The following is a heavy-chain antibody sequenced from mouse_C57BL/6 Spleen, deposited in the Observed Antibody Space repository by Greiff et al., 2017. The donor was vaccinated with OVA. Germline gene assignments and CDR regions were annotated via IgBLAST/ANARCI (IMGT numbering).Heavy chain of an antibody. Sequence: VQLQQSGPELVKPGASVKISCKASGYTFTDYYMNWVKQSHGKSLEWIGDLNPKNGGTKYNEKFKSKATLTVDKPASTAYMQLSSLTSEDSAVYYCSKSKGDYFDYWGQGTTLTVSS. J-gene: IGHJ2*01. CDR3: SKSKGDYFDY. CDR2: LNPKNGGT. V-gene: IGHV1-26*01. CDR1: GYTFTDYY.